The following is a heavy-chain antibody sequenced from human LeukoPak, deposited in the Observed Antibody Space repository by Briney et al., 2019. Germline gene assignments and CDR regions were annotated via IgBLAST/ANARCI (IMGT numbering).Heavy chain of an antibody. V-gene: IGHV4-28*03. CDR2: IYYSGST. CDR1: GYSISSSNW. J-gene: IGHJ4*02. D-gene: IGHD5-12*01. CDR3: ARGGGSSGYGSDY. Sequence: SETLSLTCAVSGYSISSSNWWGWIRQPPGKGLEWIGYIYYSGSTNYNPSLKSRVTISVDTSKNQFSLKLSSVTAADTAVYYCARGGGSSGYGSDYWGQGTLVTVSS.